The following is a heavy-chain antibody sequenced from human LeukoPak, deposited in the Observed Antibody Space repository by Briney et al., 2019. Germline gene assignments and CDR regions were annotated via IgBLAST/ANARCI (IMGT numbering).Heavy chain of an antibody. Sequence: ASVKVSCKASGYTFTSYSINWVRQAPGQGLEWMGWISAYNGNTNFARKFQGRVTLTIDTATNTAYMEMRSLRFDDTAAYYCARDAYSSTWYNPNWFDPWGQGTLVTVSS. V-gene: IGHV1-18*01. CDR2: ISAYNGNT. J-gene: IGHJ5*02. CDR1: GYTFTSYS. CDR3: ARDAYSSTWYNPNWFDP. D-gene: IGHD6-13*01.